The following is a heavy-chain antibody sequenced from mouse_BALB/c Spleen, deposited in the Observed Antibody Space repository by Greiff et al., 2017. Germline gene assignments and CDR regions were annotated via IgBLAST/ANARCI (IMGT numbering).Heavy chain of an antibody. V-gene: IGHV1S127*01. CDR1: GYSFTSYW. Sequence: VQLQQSGPQLVRPGASVKISCKASGYSFTSYWMHWVKQRPGQGLEWIGMIDPSDSETRLNQKFKDKATLTVDKSSSTAYMQLSSPTSEDSAVYYCARGGPPSYARDYWGQGTSVTVSS. CDR3: ARGGPPSYARDY. J-gene: IGHJ4*01. CDR2: IDPSDSET.